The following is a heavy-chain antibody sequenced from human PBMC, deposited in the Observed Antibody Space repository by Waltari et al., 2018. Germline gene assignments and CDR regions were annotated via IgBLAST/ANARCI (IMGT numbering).Heavy chain of an antibody. V-gene: IGHV4-38-2*01. Sequence: QVQLQESGPGLVKASETLSLTCVVSKYIISGDDCWGWIRQAPEKGLDWIGSICHGGNTFYSPSLRCRVTMSLDRSKNQFSLKVKSVTAADTAVYYCARRARRFGWSYDSWGQGTLVTVSS. D-gene: IGHD3-16*01. CDR1: KYIISGDDC. J-gene: IGHJ4*02. CDR3: ARRARRFGWSYDS. CDR2: ICHGGNT.